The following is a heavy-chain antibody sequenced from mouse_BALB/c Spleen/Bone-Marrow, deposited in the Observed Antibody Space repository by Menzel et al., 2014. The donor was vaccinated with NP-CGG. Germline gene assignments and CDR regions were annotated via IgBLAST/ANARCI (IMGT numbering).Heavy chain of an antibody. V-gene: IGHV5-12-1*01. CDR2: ISSGGGRI. Sequence: EVHLVESGGGLVKPGGSLKLSCAASGFAFXGNDMSWARQIPEKRLEWVAYISSGGGRIYYPDTVKGRFTISRDNAKNTLYLQMNSLKSEDTAMYYCARQRGYAYAMDYWGQGTSVTVSS. CDR3: ARQRGYAYAMDY. J-gene: IGHJ4*01. CDR1: GFAFXGND. D-gene: IGHD2-2*01.